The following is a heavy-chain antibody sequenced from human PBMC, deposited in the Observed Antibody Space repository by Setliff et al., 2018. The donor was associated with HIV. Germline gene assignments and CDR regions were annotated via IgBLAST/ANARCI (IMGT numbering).Heavy chain of an antibody. CDR2: IIPIFGTT. Sequence: SVKVSCKASGVTFSSYAINWVRQAPGQGLEWMGRIIPIFGTTNYAQKFQGRVTMTRDTSISTAYMELSRLRSDDTAVYYCARGTRVGANDAFDIWGQGTMVTVSS. V-gene: IGHV1-69*05. CDR3: ARGTRVGANDAFDI. D-gene: IGHD1-26*01. CDR1: GVTFSSYA. J-gene: IGHJ3*02.